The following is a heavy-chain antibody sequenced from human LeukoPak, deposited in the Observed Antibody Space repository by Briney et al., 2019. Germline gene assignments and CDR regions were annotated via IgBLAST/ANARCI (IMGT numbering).Heavy chain of an antibody. CDR2: ITTYNGDT. CDR1: DYTFSSYG. Sequence: GASVKVSCKAFDYTFSSYGISWVRQAPGHGLEWMGRITTYNGDTKYAQNVQGSVTMTTDTSTSTVYMELRSLRFDDTAVYYCARGGTWSFDSRGQGTLVTVSS. V-gene: IGHV1-18*01. CDR3: ARGGTWSFDS. J-gene: IGHJ4*02. D-gene: IGHD6-13*01.